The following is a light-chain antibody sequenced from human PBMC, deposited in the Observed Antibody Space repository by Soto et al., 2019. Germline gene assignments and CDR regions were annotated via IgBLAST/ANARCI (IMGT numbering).Light chain of an antibody. CDR2: GAS. V-gene: IGKV3-20*01. CDR3: QWYGYSPRT. J-gene: IGKJ2*01. Sequence: EIVFTQSPGTLSLSPGERATLSCRASQTINSTYLSWYQQKPGQAPRLLLYGASSRATGIPDRFSGSGSGTDFTLTISRLEPEDFAVYYCQWYGYSPRTFGQGTTLEIK. CDR1: QTINSTY.